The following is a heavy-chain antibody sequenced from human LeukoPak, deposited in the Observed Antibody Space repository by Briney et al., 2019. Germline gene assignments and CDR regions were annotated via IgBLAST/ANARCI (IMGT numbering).Heavy chain of an antibody. V-gene: IGHV3-48*03. Sequence: GGSLRLSCAASGFTFSSYEMNWVRQAPGKGLEWVSYISSSGSTIYYADSVKGRFTISRDNAKNSLYPQMNSLRAEDTAVYYCAGGVVDTAMVTNYYYYYGMDVWGKGTTVTVSS. CDR2: ISSSGSTI. CDR3: AGGVVDTAMVTNYYYYYGMDV. CDR1: GFTFSSYE. J-gene: IGHJ6*04. D-gene: IGHD5-18*01.